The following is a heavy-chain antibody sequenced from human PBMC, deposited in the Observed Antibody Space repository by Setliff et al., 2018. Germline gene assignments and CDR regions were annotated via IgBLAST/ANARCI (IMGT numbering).Heavy chain of an antibody. CDR2: IFSSGST. V-gene: IGHV4-4*08. D-gene: IGHD2-2*01. Sequence: SETLSLTCTVSGGSISGYYWSWIRQPPGKGLEWIGYIFSSGSTNYNPSLKGRVTISVDTSRNQFSLKLSSVTAADTAVYYCARDQGCCGSASCYALLWFDPWGQGTLVTVSS. CDR3: ARDQGCCGSASCYALLWFDP. CDR1: GGSISGYY. J-gene: IGHJ5*02.